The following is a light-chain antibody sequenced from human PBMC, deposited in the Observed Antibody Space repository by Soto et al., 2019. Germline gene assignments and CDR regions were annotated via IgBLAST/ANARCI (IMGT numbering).Light chain of an antibody. J-gene: IGLJ2*01. Sequence: SVLPQLPSVSGDLGQSVTISCTGSRPNIGAGYDVHWYQQLPGTAPTPLIYGNTNRPSGVPDGFSGYKSGTSASLAINGLQAEYEVEYYCHSYDCSRSGVVFGGGTKLTVL. CDR3: HSYDCSRSGVV. CDR1: RPNIGAGYD. CDR2: GNT. V-gene: IGLV1-40*01.